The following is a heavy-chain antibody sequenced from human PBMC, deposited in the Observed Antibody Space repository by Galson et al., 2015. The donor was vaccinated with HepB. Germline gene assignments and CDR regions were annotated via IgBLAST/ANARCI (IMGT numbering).Heavy chain of an antibody. Sequence: SCKASGYTFTSYAMHWVRQAPGQRLEWMGWINAGNGNTKYSQKFQGRVTITRDTSASTAYMELSSLRSEDTAVYYCASPASIAAAGNLDYWGQGTLVTVSS. CDR1: GYTFTSYA. CDR3: ASPASIAAAGNLDY. V-gene: IGHV1-3*01. J-gene: IGHJ4*02. CDR2: INAGNGNT. D-gene: IGHD6-13*01.